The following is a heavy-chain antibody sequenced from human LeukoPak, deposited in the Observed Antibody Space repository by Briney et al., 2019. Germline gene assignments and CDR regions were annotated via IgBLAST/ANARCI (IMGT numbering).Heavy chain of an antibody. CDR1: GYSFTGYS. D-gene: IGHD6-19*01. J-gene: IGHJ6*03. Sequence: ASVKVSCKASGYSFTGYSMHWVRQAPGQGLEWMGWISPNSGDTNYAQKFQGRVTLTRDTSISTAYMELSRLRSDDTALYYCAKDGWYISYMDVWGKGTTVTVSS. CDR2: ISPNSGDT. V-gene: IGHV1-2*02. CDR3: AKDGWYISYMDV.